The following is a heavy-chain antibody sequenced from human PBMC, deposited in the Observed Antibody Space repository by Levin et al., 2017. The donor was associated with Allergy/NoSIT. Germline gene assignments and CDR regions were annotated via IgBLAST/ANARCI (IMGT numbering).Heavy chain of an antibody. Sequence: GASVKVSCKASGYTFTSYGISWVRQAPGQGLEWMGWISAYNGNTNYAQKLQGRVTMTTDTSTSTAYMELRSLRSDDTAVYYCARGETTVNYYYYYGMDVWGQGTTVTVSS. D-gene: IGHD4-17*01. V-gene: IGHV1-18*01. CDR3: ARGETTVNYYYYYGMDV. CDR2: ISAYNGNT. J-gene: IGHJ6*02. CDR1: GYTFTSYG.